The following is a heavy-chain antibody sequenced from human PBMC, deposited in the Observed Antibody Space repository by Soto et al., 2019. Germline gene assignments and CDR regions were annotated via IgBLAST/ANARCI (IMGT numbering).Heavy chain of an antibody. CDR1: GYTFTSYG. CDR2: INTKNGNT. V-gene: IGHV1-18*01. J-gene: IGHJ5*02. Sequence: GASVKVSCKASGYTFTSYGIIWVRQAPGQGLECMGWINTKNGNTHYAQKLQGRVTMTTDTSTTTAYMELRSLRSDDTAVYYCASFNHAPTLYSGTYYLLFDPWGQGTLVTVSS. D-gene: IGHD1-26*01. CDR3: ASFNHAPTLYSGTYYLLFDP.